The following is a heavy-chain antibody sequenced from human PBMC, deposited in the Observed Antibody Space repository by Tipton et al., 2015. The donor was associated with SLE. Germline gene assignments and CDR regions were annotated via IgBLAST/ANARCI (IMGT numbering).Heavy chain of an antibody. D-gene: IGHD2-15*01. CDR3: AKEGVEVAGRYYFDY. J-gene: IGHJ4*02. CDR2: IWYDGSNK. V-gene: IGHV3-33*06. CDR1: GFTFSSYG. Sequence: SLRLSCAASGFTFSSYGMHWVRQAPGKGLEWVAVIWYDGSNKYYADSVKGRFTISRDNSKNTLYLQMNSLRAEDTAVYYCAKEGVEVAGRYYFDYWGQVTLLTVSS.